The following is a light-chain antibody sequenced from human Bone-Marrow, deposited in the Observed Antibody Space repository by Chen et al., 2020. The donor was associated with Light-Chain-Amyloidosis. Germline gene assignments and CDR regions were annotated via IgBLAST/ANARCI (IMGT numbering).Light chain of an antibody. V-gene: IGLV1-44*01. CDR2: FNS. Sequence: QSVLTQPPSASGTPGQRVTICCSGSRSSIGTNTVNWYQQFPGTAPNLLIYFNSQRPSGVPYRFSGSKSGTSASLAISGLQSDDEADYFCAAWDDGLNGVLFGGGTKLTVL. J-gene: IGLJ2*01. CDR1: RSSIGTNT. CDR3: AAWDDGLNGVL.